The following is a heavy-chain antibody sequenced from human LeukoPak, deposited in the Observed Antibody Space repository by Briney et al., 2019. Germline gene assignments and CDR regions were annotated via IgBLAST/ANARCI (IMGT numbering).Heavy chain of an antibody. J-gene: IGHJ4*02. D-gene: IGHD3-10*01. CDR2: INPNSGGT. CDR1: GYTFTGYY. V-gene: IGHV1-2*02. Sequence: ASLKVSCKASGYTFTGYYMHWVRQAPGQGLEWMGCINPNSGGTNYAQKFQGRVTMTRDTSISTPYMELSRLRSDNTPVYYCARTVTNYVSGSDNFDYWGQGTLVTVSS. CDR3: ARTVTNYVSGSDNFDY.